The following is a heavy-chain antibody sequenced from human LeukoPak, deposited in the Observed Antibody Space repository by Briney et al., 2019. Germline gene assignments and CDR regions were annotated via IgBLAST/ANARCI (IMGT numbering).Heavy chain of an antibody. V-gene: IGHV1-2*04. J-gene: IGHJ4*02. Sequence: ASVKVSCKASGYTFTGYYIHWVRQAPGQGLEWMGWINPNSGGTNYAQKFQDWVTMTRDTSIRTAYMELSRLRSDDTAVYYCARDRELVGWSGEFSFDYWGQGTLVTVSS. D-gene: IGHD3-10*01. CDR3: ARDRELVGWSGEFSFDY. CDR1: GYTFTGYY. CDR2: INPNSGGT.